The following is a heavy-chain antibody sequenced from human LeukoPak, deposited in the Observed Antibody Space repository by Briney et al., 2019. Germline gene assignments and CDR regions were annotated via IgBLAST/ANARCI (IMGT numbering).Heavy chain of an antibody. V-gene: IGHV4-59*01. CDR2: IYYSGST. D-gene: IGHD1-1*01. CDR1: GGSISSYY. CDR3: AREKTGTTGNWFDP. J-gene: IGHJ5*02. Sequence: SETLSLTCTVSGGSISSYYWSWIRQPPGKGLEWIGYIYYSGSTNYNPSLKSRVTISVDTSKNQFSLKLSSVTAADTAVYYCAREKTGTTGNWFDPWGQRTLVTVSS.